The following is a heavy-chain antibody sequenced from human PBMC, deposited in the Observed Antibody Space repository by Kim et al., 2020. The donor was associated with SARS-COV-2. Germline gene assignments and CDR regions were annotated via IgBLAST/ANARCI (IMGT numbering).Heavy chain of an antibody. J-gene: IGHJ5*02. Sequence: YSQNFQGRVTITRDTSATTAYMELSSLTSKDTSVYYCAREGSGRYNWFDPWGQGTLVTVSS. CDR3: AREGSGRYNWFDP. V-gene: IGHV1-3*01. D-gene: IGHD3-10*01.